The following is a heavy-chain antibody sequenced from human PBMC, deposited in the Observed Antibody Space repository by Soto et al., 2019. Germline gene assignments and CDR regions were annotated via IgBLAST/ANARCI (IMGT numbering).Heavy chain of an antibody. Sequence: SVKVSCKASGGTFSSYAISWVRQAPGQGLEWMGGIIPIFGTANYAQKFQGRVTITADESTSTAYMELSSLRSEDTAVYFCAREPYLPKARNDFWGQGTLVTVSS. J-gene: IGHJ4*02. CDR1: GGTFSSYA. V-gene: IGHV1-69*13. CDR3: AREPYLPKARNDF. CDR2: IIPIFGTA.